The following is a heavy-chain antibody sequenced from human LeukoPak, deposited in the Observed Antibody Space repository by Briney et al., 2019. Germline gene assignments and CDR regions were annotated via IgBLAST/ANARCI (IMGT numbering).Heavy chain of an antibody. Sequence: GGSLRLSCAASGFTFDDYGMSWVRQAPGKGLEWVSGINWNGGSTGYAGSVKGRFTISRDNAKNSLYLQMNSLRAEDTALYYCARGKNYHYYYYYMDVWGKGTTVTVSS. V-gene: IGHV3-20*04. CDR1: GFTFDDYG. D-gene: IGHD1-7*01. CDR3: ARGKNYHYYYYYMDV. J-gene: IGHJ6*03. CDR2: INWNGGST.